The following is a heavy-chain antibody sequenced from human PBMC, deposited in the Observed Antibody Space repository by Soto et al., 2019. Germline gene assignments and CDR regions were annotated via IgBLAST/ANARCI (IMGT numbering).Heavy chain of an antibody. D-gene: IGHD3-9*01. J-gene: IGHJ6*02. CDR1: GGSVSSGSYY. Sequence: SETLSLTCTVSGGSVSSGSYYWSWIRQPPGKGLEWIGYIYYSGSTNYNPSLKSRVTISVDTSKNQFSLKLSSVTAADAAVYYCARECYDILTGTPKYYGMDVWGQGTTVTVSS. CDR3: ARECYDILTGTPKYYGMDV. V-gene: IGHV4-61*01. CDR2: IYYSGST.